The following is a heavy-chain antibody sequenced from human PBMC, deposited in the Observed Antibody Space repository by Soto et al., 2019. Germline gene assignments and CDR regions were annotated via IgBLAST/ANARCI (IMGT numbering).Heavy chain of an antibody. CDR1: GYTFTSYG. CDR2: ISAYNGNT. CDR3: ARRIPYRSTSYIYYYMDF. D-gene: IGHD2-2*01. J-gene: IGHJ6*03. Sequence: ASVKVSCKASGYTFTSYGISWVRQAPGQGLEWMGWISAYNGNTNYAQKLQGRVTMTTDTSTSTAYMELRSLRSDDTAVYYCARRIPYRSTSYIYYYMDFWGKGTTVIVSS. V-gene: IGHV1-18*01.